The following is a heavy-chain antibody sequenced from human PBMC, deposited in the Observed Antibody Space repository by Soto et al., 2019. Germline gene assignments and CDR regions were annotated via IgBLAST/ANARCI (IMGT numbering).Heavy chain of an antibody. Sequence: QVQLQESGPGLVKPSQTLSLTCTVSGGSISSGGYYWSWIRQHPGKGLEWLGYSYYSGSTYYNPSLKSRVTISVDTSKNQFSLKLSSVTAADTDVYYCAREITMVRGVVWFDPWGQGTLVTVSS. CDR2: SYYSGST. CDR3: AREITMVRGVVWFDP. J-gene: IGHJ5*02. D-gene: IGHD3-10*01. CDR1: GGSISSGGYY. V-gene: IGHV4-31*03.